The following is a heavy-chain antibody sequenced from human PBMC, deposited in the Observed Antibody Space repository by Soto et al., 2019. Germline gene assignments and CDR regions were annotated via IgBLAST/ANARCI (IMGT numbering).Heavy chain of an antibody. CDR1: GGSISSYY. V-gene: IGHV4-59*01. J-gene: IGHJ6*03. CDR3: ASNYYGSGSTLLYYMDV. CDR2: IYYSGST. D-gene: IGHD3-10*01. Sequence: QVQLQESGPGLVKPSETLSLTCTVSGGSISSYYWSWIRQPPGMGLEWIGYIYYSGSTNYNPSLKRRVSISVDTSKNQFSLKLSYVTAADTSVYYCASNYYGSGSTLLYYMDVWGKGTTVTVSS.